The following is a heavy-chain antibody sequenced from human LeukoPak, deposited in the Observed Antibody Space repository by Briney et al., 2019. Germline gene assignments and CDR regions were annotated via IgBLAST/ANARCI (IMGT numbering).Heavy chain of an antibody. CDR1: GYTFTSYG. CDR3: ATDCRSTSCYGFDY. CDR2: ISAYNGNT. V-gene: IGHV1-18*01. Sequence: ASVTVSYKASGYTFTSYGISWVRQAPGQGLAWMGWISAYNGNTNYAQKLQGRVTMTTDTSTSTAYMELRSLRADDTAVYYCATDCRSTSCYGFDYWGQGTLVTVSS. J-gene: IGHJ4*02. D-gene: IGHD2-2*01.